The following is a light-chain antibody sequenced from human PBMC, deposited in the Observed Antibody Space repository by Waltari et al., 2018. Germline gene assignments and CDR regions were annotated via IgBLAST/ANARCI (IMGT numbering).Light chain of an antibody. CDR1: SSDVGSYNL. Sequence: QSALTQPRSVSGSPGQSVTISCSGTSSDVGSYNLVSWYQQHPGNAPNLLIYDVVKRPSGVPDRFSGSKSGNTASLTISGLQTEDESDYYCCSYAGSYTFVFGGGTQLTVL. CDR2: DVV. J-gene: IGLJ7*01. V-gene: IGLV2-11*01. CDR3: CSYAGSYTFV.